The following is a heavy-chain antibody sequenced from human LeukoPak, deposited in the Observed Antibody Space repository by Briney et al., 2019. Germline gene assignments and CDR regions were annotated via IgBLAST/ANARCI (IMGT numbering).Heavy chain of an antibody. CDR3: AKDWGKDYYDSSGYTLDY. V-gene: IGHV3-30*18. CDR2: ISYDGSNK. J-gene: IGHJ4*02. Sequence: GGSLRLSCAASGFTFSSYGMHWVRQAPGKGLEWVAVISYDGSNKYYADSVKGRFTISRDNSKNTLYLQMNSLRAEDTAVYYCAKDWGKDYYDSSGYTLDYWGQGTLVTVSS. CDR1: GFTFSSYG. D-gene: IGHD3-22*01.